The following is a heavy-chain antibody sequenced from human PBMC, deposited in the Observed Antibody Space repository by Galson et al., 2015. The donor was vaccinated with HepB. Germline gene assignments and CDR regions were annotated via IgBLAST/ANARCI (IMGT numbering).Heavy chain of an antibody. Sequence: SLRLSCAASGFTFSSYGMHWVRQAPGKGLEWVAVIWYDGSNKYYADSVKGRFTISRDNSKNTLYLQMNSVRAEDTAVYYCARDGLPPGGPAYDFDYWGQGTLVTVSS. D-gene: IGHD4-23*01. CDR2: IWYDGSNK. J-gene: IGHJ4*02. CDR1: GFTFSSYG. V-gene: IGHV3-33*01. CDR3: ARDGLPPGGPAYDFDY.